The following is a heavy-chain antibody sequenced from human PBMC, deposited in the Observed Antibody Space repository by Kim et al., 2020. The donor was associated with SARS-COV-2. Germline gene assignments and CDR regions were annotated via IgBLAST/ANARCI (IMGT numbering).Heavy chain of an antibody. Sequence: GGSLRLSCAASGFTFSSYSMNWVRQAPGKGLEWVSYISSSSSTIYYADSVKGRFTISRDNAKNSLYLQMNSLRDEDTAVYYCARDSGYCSSTSCYDLGAFDIWGQGTMVTVSS. D-gene: IGHD2-2*01. V-gene: IGHV3-48*02. CDR2: ISSSSSTI. CDR1: GFTFSSYS. J-gene: IGHJ3*02. CDR3: ARDSGYCSSTSCYDLGAFDI.